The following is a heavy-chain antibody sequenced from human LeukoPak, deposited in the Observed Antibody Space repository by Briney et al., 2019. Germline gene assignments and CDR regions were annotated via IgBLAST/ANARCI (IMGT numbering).Heavy chain of an antibody. J-gene: IGHJ4*02. Sequence: SETLSLTCTVSGYSISSGYYWGWIRQPPGKGLEWIGSIYHSGSTYYHPSLKSRVTISVDTSKNQFSLKLSSVSAADTAVYYCARGLIAAANYFDYWGQGTLVTVSS. CDR2: IYHSGST. CDR1: GYSISSGYY. V-gene: IGHV4-38-2*02. D-gene: IGHD6-13*01. CDR3: ARGLIAAANYFDY.